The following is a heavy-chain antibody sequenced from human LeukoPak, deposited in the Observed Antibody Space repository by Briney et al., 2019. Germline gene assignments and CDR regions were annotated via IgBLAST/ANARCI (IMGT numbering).Heavy chain of an antibody. D-gene: IGHD5-24*01. CDR1: GFTLSSYS. CDR3: ARAEGRRMATTKGYFDY. CDR2: ISYDGCNK. Sequence: VRLSRAASGFTLSSYSMHWVRQAPGKGRGGVAVISYDGCNKYYADSVKGRFTISRDNSKNTLYQQMNSLRAEDTAVYYSARAEGRRMATTKGYFDYWGQGTLVTVSS. V-gene: IGHV3-30-3*01. J-gene: IGHJ4*02.